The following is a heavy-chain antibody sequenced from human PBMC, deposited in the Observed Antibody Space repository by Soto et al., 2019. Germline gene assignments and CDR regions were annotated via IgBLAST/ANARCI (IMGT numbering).Heavy chain of an antibody. D-gene: IGHD1-26*01. V-gene: IGHV1-69*01. CDR1: GDIFTTYA. J-gene: IGHJ4*02. Sequence: SGSSVKVSCKASGDIFTTYAINWVRQAPGQGLVWMGGIKPAIGSANYAPTFQGRLTITADDLTATAYMDLTSLTSEDTAVYYCASGLLVGHETVDYWGQGTLVTVSS. CDR3: ASGLLVGHETVDY. CDR2: IKPAIGSA.